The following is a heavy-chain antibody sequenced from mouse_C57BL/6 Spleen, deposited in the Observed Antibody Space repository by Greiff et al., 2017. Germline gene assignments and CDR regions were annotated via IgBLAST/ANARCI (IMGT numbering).Heavy chain of an antibody. CDR1: GYTFTSYW. V-gene: IGHV1-55*01. J-gene: IGHJ3*01. D-gene: IGHD2-1*01. Sequence: QVQLQQPGAELVKPGASVKLSCKASGYTFTSYWITWVKQRPGQGLVWIGDIYPGSGSTNYNEKFKSKATLTVDTSSSTAYMQLSSLTSEGSAVYYCARLYDGNYEAYWGQGTLVTVSA. CDR3: ARLYDGNYEAY. CDR2: IYPGSGST.